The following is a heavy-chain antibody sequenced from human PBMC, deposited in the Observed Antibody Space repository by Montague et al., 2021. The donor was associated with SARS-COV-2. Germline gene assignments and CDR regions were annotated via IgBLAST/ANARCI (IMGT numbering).Heavy chain of an antibody. D-gene: IGHD2-2*01. V-gene: IGHV4-34*01. CDR2: INHSGST. CDR1: GGSFSGYY. J-gene: IGHJ6*03. Sequence: SETLSLTCAVYGGSFSGYYWSWIRKPPGKGLEWIGEINHSGSTNYNPSLKSRVTISVETSKNQFSLKLSSVTAADTAVYYCARARQDVVVPTLGIGAYYYYYYMYVWGKGTTVTVSS. CDR3: ARARQDVVVPTLGIGAYYYYYYMYV.